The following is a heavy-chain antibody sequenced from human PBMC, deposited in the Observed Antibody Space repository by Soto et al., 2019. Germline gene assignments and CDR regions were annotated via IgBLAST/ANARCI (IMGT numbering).Heavy chain of an antibody. Sequence: ASVKVSCTASGYTFTSYYMHWVRQAPGQGLEWMGIINPSGGSTSYAQKFQGRVTMTRDTSTSTVYMELSSLRSEDTAVYYCASGQQRHAFDIWGQGTMVTVSS. CDR3: ASGQQRHAFDI. V-gene: IGHV1-46*01. J-gene: IGHJ3*02. D-gene: IGHD6-13*01. CDR2: INPSGGST. CDR1: GYTFTSYY.